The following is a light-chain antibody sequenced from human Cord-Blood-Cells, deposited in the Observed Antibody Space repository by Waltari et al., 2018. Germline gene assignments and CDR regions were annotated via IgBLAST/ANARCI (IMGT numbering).Light chain of an antibody. CDR2: GAS. V-gene: IGKV3-15*01. Sequence: EIVMTQSPATLSVSPGERATLSRRASPSASSNLAWYQQKPGQAPRLLIYGASTRATGIPARFSGSGSGTEFTLTISSLQSEDFAVYYCQQYNNWPPTFGQGTKVEIK. CDR3: QQYNNWPPT. J-gene: IGKJ1*01. CDR1: PSASSN.